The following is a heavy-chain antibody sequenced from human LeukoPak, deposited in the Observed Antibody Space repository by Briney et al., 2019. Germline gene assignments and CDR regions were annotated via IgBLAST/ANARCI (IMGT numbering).Heavy chain of an antibody. J-gene: IGHJ3*02. CDR3: ARDTLEYSNSPDALDI. CDR1: GFTFSAYE. D-gene: IGHD4-23*01. V-gene: IGHV3-48*03. Sequence: GGSLRLSCAASGFTFSAYEMNWIRQAPGKGLEWVSYIGSSGSTVYYADSVKGRFTISRDNAKNSLYMQMESLRDEDTAIYYCARDTLEYSNSPDALDIWGQGTMVTVSS. CDR2: IGSSGSTV.